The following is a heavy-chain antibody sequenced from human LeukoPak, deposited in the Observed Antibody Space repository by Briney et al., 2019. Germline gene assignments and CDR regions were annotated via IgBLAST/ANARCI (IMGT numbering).Heavy chain of an antibody. D-gene: IGHD6-6*01. CDR1: GFTFSSYG. V-gene: IGHV3-30*18. CDR3: AKDGAEYSSSFGFDY. Sequence: GGSLRLSCAASGFTFSSYGMHWVRQAPGKGLEWVAVISYDGSNKYYADSVKGRFTISRDNSKNTLYLQMNSLRAEDTAVYYCAKDGAEYSSSFGFDYWGQGTLVTVSS. J-gene: IGHJ4*02. CDR2: ISYDGSNK.